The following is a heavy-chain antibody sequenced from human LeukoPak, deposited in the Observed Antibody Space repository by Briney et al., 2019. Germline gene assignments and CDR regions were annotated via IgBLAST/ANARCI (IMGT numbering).Heavy chain of an antibody. CDR2: INTVGRST. CDR1: GPTSTSHS. J-gene: IGHJ3*02. D-gene: IGHD2-2*01. Sequence: GRSLRPSCPATGPTSTSHSTHCVRPAQGKALLWLSRINTVGRSTSYANSVKGLFTITRDNAKNTLYLQMNTLRAEDTAVYYCAREEGYCTSTSCHAGGHAFDIWGQGTMVTVSP. CDR3: AREEGYCTSTSCHAGGHAFDI. V-gene: IGHV3-74*01.